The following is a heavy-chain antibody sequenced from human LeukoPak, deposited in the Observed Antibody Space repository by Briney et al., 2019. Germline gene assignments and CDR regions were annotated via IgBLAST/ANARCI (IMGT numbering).Heavy chain of an antibody. CDR1: GYSFTGYH. Sequence: ASVKVSCKASGYSFTGYHMHWVRQAPGRGLEWMGWINPNSGGTNYAQKFQGRVTMTRDTSISTAYMELSRLRSDDTAVYYCARSYDILTAYYGDYNWFDPCGQGTLVTVSS. CDR2: INPNSGGT. J-gene: IGHJ5*02. CDR3: ARSYDILTAYYGDYNWFDP. V-gene: IGHV1-2*02. D-gene: IGHD3-9*01.